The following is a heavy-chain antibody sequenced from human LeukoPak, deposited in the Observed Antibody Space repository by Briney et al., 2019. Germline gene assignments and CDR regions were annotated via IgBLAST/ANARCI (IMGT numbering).Heavy chain of an antibody. V-gene: IGHV4-39*07. CDR2: MYYTGTT. D-gene: IGHD1-1*01. J-gene: IGHJ6*02. CDR3: ASAPGGSEGTYGMDV. Sequence: PSETLSLTCTVSGGSLRSTYYWGWIRQPPGKGLEWMGSMYYTGTTYYNPSLKTRVTMSFDTSKNQFSLNLSSVTAADTAVYYCASAPGGSEGTYGMDVWGQGTTVTVSS. CDR1: GGSLRSTYY.